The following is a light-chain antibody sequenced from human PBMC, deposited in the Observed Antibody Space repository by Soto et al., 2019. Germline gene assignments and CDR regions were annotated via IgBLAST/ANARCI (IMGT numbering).Light chain of an antibody. Sequence: LTQPHSVSESPGKTVTISCTRSSGSIASNYVQWYQQRPRSAPTTVIYEDNQRPSGVPDRFSGSIDSSSNSASLTISGLKTEDEADYCCQSYDSSNVVFGGGTKLTVL. CDR1: SGSIASNY. CDR2: EDN. V-gene: IGLV6-57*03. J-gene: IGLJ2*01. CDR3: QSYDSSNVV.